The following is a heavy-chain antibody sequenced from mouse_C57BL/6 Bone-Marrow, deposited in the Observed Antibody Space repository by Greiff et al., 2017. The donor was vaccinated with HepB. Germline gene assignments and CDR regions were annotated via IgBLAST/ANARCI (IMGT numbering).Heavy chain of an antibody. D-gene: IGHD2-5*01. Sequence: VQLKESVAELVRPGASVKLSCTASGFNIKNTYMHWVKQRPEQGLEWIGRIDPANGDTKYAPKFKGKATITADTSSNTAYLHLTSLTSEDTAIYYSASYSNYVGYVDVWGTGTTGTVSS. CDR3: ASYSNYVGYVDV. J-gene: IGHJ1*03. CDR1: GFNIKNTY. CDR2: IDPANGDT. V-gene: IGHV14-3*01.